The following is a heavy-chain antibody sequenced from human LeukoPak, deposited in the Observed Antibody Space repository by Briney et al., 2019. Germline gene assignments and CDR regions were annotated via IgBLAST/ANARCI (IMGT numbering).Heavy chain of an antibody. CDR2: INPNSGGT. V-gene: IGHV1-2*04. J-gene: IGHJ6*04. CDR1: GYTFTGYY. Sequence: GASVIVSCKASGYTFTGYYMHWVRQAPGQGLEWMGWINPNSGGTNLAHQGWVTMTRDTSISTAYMELSRLRSDDTAVYYRARQEVTTEYYGMDVWGKGTTVTVSS. CDR3: ARQEVTTEYYGMDV. D-gene: IGHD4-17*01.